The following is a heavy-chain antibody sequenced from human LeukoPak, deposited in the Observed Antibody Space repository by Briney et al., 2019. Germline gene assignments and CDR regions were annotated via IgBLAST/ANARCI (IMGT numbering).Heavy chain of an antibody. CDR3: ARVAAAHNWFDP. V-gene: IGHV1-24*01. D-gene: IGHD6-13*01. CDR2: FDPEDGET. J-gene: IGHJ5*02. Sequence: EASVKVSCKVSGYTLTELSMHWVRQAPGKGLEWMGGFDPEDGETIYAQKFQGRVTMTEDTSTDTAYMELSSLRSEDTAVYYCARVAAAHNWFDPWGQGTLVTVSS. CDR1: GYTLTELS.